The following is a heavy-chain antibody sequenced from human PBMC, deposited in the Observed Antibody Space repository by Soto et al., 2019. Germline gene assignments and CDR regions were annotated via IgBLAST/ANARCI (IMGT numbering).Heavy chain of an antibody. V-gene: IGHV5-51*01. J-gene: IGHJ3*02. CDR2: IYPGESDT. D-gene: IGHD3-22*01. CDR1: GYSFTTYW. Sequence: GESLKISCKGSGYSFTTYWIGWVRQMPGKGLEWMGIIYPGESDTRYSPSFQGQVTVSADKSISIAYLQWSSLKASDTAMYYCARRAAQYYYDSSGYRSAFDIWGQGTTVTVSS. CDR3: ARRAAQYYYDSSGYRSAFDI.